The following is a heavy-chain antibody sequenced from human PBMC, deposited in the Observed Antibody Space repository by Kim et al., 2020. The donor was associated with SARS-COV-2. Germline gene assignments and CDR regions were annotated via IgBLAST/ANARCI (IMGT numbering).Heavy chain of an antibody. V-gene: IGHV1-69*01. CDR3: ARDRVPAARNDAFDI. D-gene: IGHD2-2*01. Sequence: QKFQGRVTITADESTSTAYMELSSLRSEDTAVYYCARDRVPAARNDAFDIWGQGTMVTVSS. J-gene: IGHJ3*02.